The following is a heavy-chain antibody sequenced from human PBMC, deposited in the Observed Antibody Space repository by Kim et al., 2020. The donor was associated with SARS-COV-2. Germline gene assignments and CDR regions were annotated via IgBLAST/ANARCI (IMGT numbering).Heavy chain of an antibody. CDR3: AVSSCGGDCSDY. V-gene: IGHV3-73*01. CDR2: T. Sequence: TTYAASLKGRFTISRDDSKNTTYLQMNSLRTEDTAVYYCAVSSCGGDCSDYWGQGTLVTVSS. D-gene: IGHD2-21*01. J-gene: IGHJ4*02.